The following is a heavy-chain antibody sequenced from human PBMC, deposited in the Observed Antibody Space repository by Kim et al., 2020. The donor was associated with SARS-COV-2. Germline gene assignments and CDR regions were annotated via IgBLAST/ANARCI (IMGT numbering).Heavy chain of an antibody. J-gene: IGHJ4*02. V-gene: IGHV3-74*01. CDR3: ARDGTGHLPHDY. Sequence: IYADAVQGRCTVSIDNARNTVYLQMNSRRIEDTAMYYCARDGTGHLPHDYWGQGTLVTVSS. D-gene: IGHD1-26*01.